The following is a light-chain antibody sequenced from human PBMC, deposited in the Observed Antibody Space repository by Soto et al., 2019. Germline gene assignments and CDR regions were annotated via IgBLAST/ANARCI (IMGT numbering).Light chain of an antibody. CDR2: DAS. CDR3: HQYYKWPLT. CDR1: QSAISN. V-gene: IGKV3-15*01. Sequence: EIVLTQSSATLSVSPGERVTLSFRASQSAISNLAWYQQKPGQTPRLLIYDASTRATDIPARFSGSGSGTDFTLTISSLLSEDFAVYYCHQYYKWPLTFGGGTKVDIK. J-gene: IGKJ4*01.